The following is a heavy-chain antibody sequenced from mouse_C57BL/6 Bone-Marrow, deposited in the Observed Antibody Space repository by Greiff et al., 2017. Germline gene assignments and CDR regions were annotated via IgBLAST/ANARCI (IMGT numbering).Heavy chain of an antibody. Sequence: DVQLQESGGGLVQPGGSLKLSCAASGFTFSDYGMAWVRQAPRKGPEWVAFISNLAYSIYYADTVTGRFTISRENAKNTLYLEMSSLRSEDTAMYYCARPSYDGYPYWYFDVWGTGTTVTVSS. CDR1: GFTFSDYG. V-gene: IGHV5-15*01. CDR2: ISNLAYSI. CDR3: ARPSYDGYPYWYFDV. D-gene: IGHD2-3*01. J-gene: IGHJ1*03.